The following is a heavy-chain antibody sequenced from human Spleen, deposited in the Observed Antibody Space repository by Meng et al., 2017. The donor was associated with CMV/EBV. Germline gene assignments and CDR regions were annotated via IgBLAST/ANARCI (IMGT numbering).Heavy chain of an antibody. CDR2: INPSGGST. CDR3: ASAYDFSWKVPDY. V-gene: IGHV1-46*01. CDR1: GYTFTGYY. Sequence: ASVKVSCKASGYTFTGYYIQWVRQAPGQGLEWMGIINPSGGSTSYAQKFQGRVTMTRDTSTSTVYMELSSLRSEDTAVYYCASAYDFSWKVPDYWGQGTLVTVSS. J-gene: IGHJ4*02. D-gene: IGHD3-3*01.